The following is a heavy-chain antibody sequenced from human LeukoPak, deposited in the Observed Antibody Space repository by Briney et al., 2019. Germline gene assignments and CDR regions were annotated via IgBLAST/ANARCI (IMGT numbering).Heavy chain of an antibody. D-gene: IGHD3-10*01. V-gene: IGHV3-7*03. CDR2: INKDATAK. J-gene: IGHJ4*02. Sequence: GGSLRLSCAASGFAFSSSWMSWVRQAPGKGLEWVANINKDATAKYYVDSVKGRFTISRDNAKNSLYLQMNGLRAEDTAVYYCAREDWFHFDHWGQGTLVTVSS. CDR3: AREDWFHFDH. CDR1: GFAFSSSW.